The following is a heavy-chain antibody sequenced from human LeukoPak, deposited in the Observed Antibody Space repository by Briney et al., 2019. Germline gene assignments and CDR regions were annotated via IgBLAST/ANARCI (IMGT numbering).Heavy chain of an antibody. CDR1: GYIFTDYY. V-gene: IGHV1-46*01. CDR2: INPGAGTT. Sequence: GASVKVSCKASGYIFTDYYMHWVRQAPGQGLEWMGIINPGAGTTSYAQKFQGRVTMTRDTSTSTVYMELSSLRSEDTAVYYCARGGGHCSSTSCYGDFWGQGTLVTVSS. D-gene: IGHD2-2*01. J-gene: IGHJ4*02. CDR3: ARGGGHCSSTSCYGDF.